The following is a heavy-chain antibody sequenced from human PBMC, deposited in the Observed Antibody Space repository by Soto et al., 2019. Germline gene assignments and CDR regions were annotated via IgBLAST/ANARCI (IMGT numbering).Heavy chain of an antibody. V-gene: IGHV3-23*01. J-gene: IGHJ4*02. CDR1: GFTFSSYG. CDR2: MSGSGDRS. D-gene: IGHD4-17*01. CDR3: AKALYSDYELTTFDY. Sequence: EVQLLESGGGLEQPGNFLRLSCAASGFTFSSYGMSWVRQAPGKGLEWVSAMSGSGDRSYYTESVKGRFIISRDNSKSTLYLHMRTLRAEDTAVYYCAKALYSDYELTTFDYWGQGSLVTVSS.